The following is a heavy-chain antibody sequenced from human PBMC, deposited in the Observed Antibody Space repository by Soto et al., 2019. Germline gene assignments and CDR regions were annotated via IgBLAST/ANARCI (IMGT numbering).Heavy chain of an antibody. V-gene: IGHV1-18*01. D-gene: IGHD3-10*01. CDR2: ISAHNGNT. Sequence: ASVKVSCKASGYMFISYVINWVRQAPGQGLEWMGWISAHNGNTKYAQKFQGRVTMTTDTSTSTAYMEMRSLRSDDTAVYYCVRDLDGSGSYYTDFWGPGTMVTVSS. J-gene: IGHJ4*02. CDR3: VRDLDGSGSYYTDF. CDR1: GYMFISYV.